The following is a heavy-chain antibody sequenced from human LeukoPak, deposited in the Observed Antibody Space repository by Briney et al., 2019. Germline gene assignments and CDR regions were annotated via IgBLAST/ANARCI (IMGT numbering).Heavy chain of an antibody. V-gene: IGHV1-46*01. CDR3: ARDPAVRGTASVWYGSRNHNGLDV. Sequence: ASVKVSCKASGYTFLTYFIHWVRQAPGQGLEWLGIINPSGASTTYAQKFQGRVTMTMDTSTSTVYMELSSLRSGDTAMYYCARDPAVRGTASVWYGSRNHNGLDVWGQGTTVTVSS. CDR1: GYTFLTYF. CDR2: INPSGAST. J-gene: IGHJ6*01. D-gene: IGHD6-19*01.